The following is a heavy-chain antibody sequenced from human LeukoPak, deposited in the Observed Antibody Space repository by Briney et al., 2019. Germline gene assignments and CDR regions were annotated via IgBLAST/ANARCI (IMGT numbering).Heavy chain of an antibody. Sequence: SQTLSLTCAISGDSVSSNSAAWNWIRQSPSRGLEWLGRTYYRSKWHSYYAPSVKSRITINPDTSKNQFSLQLNSVTPEDTAVYYCARDRGGSGWDHFDCWGQGTLVTVSS. CDR1: GDSVSSNSAA. J-gene: IGHJ4*02. CDR2: TYYRSKWHS. V-gene: IGHV6-1*01. D-gene: IGHD6-19*01. CDR3: ARDRGGSGWDHFDC.